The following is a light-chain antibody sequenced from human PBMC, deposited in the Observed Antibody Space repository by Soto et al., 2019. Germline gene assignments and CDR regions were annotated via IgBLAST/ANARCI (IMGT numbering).Light chain of an antibody. V-gene: IGKV3-20*01. CDR1: QSVSRN. CDR2: AAS. Sequence: EIVMTQSPDTLSVSPGERATLSCRASQSVSRNLAWYQQKPGQAPRLLISAASTRATGIPARFSGSGSGTDFTLTISRLEPEDFAVYYCQQYGSSLTFGGGTKVDIK. J-gene: IGKJ4*01. CDR3: QQYGSSLT.